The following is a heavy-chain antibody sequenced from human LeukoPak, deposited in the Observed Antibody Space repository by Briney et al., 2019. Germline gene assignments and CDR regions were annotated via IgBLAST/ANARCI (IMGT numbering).Heavy chain of an antibody. J-gene: IGHJ6*03. CDR3: ASVRKGYCSSTSCYAKGYYYYYMDV. V-gene: IGHV4-39*07. Sequence: PSETLSLTCTVSGGSISSSSYYWSWIRQPPEKGLEWIGEINHSGSTNYNPSLKSRVTISVDTSKNQFSLKLSSVTAADTAVYYCASVRKGYCSSTSCYAKGYYYYYMDVWGKGTTVTISS. CDR2: INHSGST. CDR1: GGSISSSSYY. D-gene: IGHD2-2*01.